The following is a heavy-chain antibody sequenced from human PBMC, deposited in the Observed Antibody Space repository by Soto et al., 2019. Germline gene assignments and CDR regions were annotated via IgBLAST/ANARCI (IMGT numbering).Heavy chain of an antibody. V-gene: IGHV1-69*02. J-gene: IGHJ4*02. Sequence: ASVKVSCKASGGTFSSYTISWVRQAPGQGLEWMGRIIPILGIANYAQKFQGRVTITADKSTSTAYMELSSLRSEDTAVYYCARVDTIFGVVQPDYWGQGTLVTVSS. CDR3: ARVDTIFGVVQPDY. CDR1: GGTFSSYT. D-gene: IGHD3-3*01. CDR2: IIPILGIA.